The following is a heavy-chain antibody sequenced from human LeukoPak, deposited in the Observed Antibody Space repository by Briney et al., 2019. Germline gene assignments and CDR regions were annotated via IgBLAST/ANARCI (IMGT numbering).Heavy chain of an antibody. J-gene: IGHJ5*02. CDR1: GFTFSSYE. CDR2: ISSSGSTI. CDR3: ARAELYFAIEYVSDWFDP. V-gene: IGHV3-48*03. D-gene: IGHD2-8*01. Sequence: GGSLRLSCAASGFTFSSYEMNWVRQAPGKGLEWVSYISSSGSTIYYADSVKGRFTISRDNAKNSLYLQMNSLRAEDTAVYYCARAELYFAIEYVSDWFDPWGQGTLVTVSS.